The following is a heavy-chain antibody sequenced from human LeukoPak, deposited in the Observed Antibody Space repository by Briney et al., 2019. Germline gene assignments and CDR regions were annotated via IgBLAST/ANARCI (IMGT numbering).Heavy chain of an antibody. CDR1: GGSISSSSYY. Sequence: SETLSLTCTVSGGSISSSSYYRGWIRQPPGKGLEWIGSIYNSGSTYYNPSLKSRVTMSVDTSKNQFSLKLSSVTPADTAVYYCARPGSSSSHGGFDCWGQGTLVTVSS. CDR3: ARPGSSSSHGGFDC. J-gene: IGHJ4*02. CDR2: IYNSGST. D-gene: IGHD6-6*01. V-gene: IGHV4-39*01.